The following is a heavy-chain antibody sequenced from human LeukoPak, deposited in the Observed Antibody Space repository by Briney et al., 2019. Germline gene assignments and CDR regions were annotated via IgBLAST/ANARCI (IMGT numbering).Heavy chain of an antibody. J-gene: IGHJ4*02. CDR3: ARGVTMIEYYFDY. D-gene: IGHD3-22*01. CDR2: IYYGGST. Sequence: SETLSLTCTVSGGSISGGGYYWSWIRQYPGKGLEWIGYIYYGGSTYYNPSLKGRITISVDTSKNQFSLKLNSVTAADTAVYYCARGVTMIEYYFDYWGQGTLVTVSS. CDR1: GGSISGGGYY. V-gene: IGHV4-31*03.